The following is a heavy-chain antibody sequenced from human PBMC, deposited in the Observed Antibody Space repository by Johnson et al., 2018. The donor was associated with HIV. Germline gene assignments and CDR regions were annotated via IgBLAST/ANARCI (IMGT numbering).Heavy chain of an antibody. J-gene: IGHJ3*02. Sequence: VQLMESGGVVVQPGGSLRLSCAASGFTFRDSVMHWVRQAPGEGLEWVSGINWNGGSTGYADSVKGRFLFSRDNARNSLYLQMNSLRAEDTALYYCARVRGLGYCSSTNCWGDAFDIWGQGTMVTVSS. CDR3: ARVRGLGYCSSTNCWGDAFDI. CDR1: GFTFRDSV. V-gene: IGHV3-20*04. D-gene: IGHD2-2*01. CDR2: INWNGGST.